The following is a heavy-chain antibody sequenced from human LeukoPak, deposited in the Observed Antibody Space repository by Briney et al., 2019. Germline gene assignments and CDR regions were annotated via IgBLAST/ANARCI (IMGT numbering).Heavy chain of an antibody. CDR3: ARVGVYDFWKDYYYYMDV. D-gene: IGHD3-3*01. V-gene: IGHV1-69*13. J-gene: IGHJ6*03. CDR2: IIPIFGTA. CDR1: GGTFSSYA. Sequence: SVKVSCKASGGTFSSYAISWVRQAPGQGLEWMEGIIPIFGTANYAQKFQGRVTITADESTSTAYMELSSLRSEDTAVYYCARVGVYDFWKDYYYYMDVWGKGTTVTVSS.